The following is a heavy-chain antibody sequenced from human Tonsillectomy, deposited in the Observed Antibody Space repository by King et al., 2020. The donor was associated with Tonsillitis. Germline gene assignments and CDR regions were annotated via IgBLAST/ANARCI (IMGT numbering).Heavy chain of an antibody. CDR1: GFTFSSYA. Sequence: VQLVESGGGLVQPGGSLRLSCAASGFTFSSYAMSWVRQAPGKGLEWVSGISGSGGSTYYADSVKGRFTISRDNSKNTLYLQMNSLRAEDTAVYYCAKVEGDGYTILAHHFDYWGQGTLVTVSS. D-gene: IGHD5-24*01. J-gene: IGHJ4*02. CDR2: ISGSGGST. V-gene: IGHV3-23*04. CDR3: AKVEGDGYTILAHHFDY.